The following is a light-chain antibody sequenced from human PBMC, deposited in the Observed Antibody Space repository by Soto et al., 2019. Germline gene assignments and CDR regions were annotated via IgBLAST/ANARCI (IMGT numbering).Light chain of an antibody. CDR2: AAS. J-gene: IGKJ4*01. Sequence: NQVDQVPSSPSGFGGERITNHCRARQGIRGLLNWYQQKPGNAPNLLIYAASSLQSGVPSRFSGSGSGTDFTLTISNLQPEDFATYYCQQTYSVPQAFGGGTKVEIK. V-gene: IGKV1-39*01. CDR3: QQTYSVPQA. CDR1: QGIRGL.